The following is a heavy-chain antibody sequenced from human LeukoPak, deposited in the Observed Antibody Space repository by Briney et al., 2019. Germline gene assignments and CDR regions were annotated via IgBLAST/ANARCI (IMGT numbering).Heavy chain of an antibody. Sequence: PGGSLRLSCAASGFTFSDYYMSWIRQAPGKGLEWVSYISSSGSTIYYADSVKGRFTISRDNAKNSLYLQMNSLRAEDTAVYYCAAYYDFWSGYYRFDYWGQGTLVTVSS. D-gene: IGHD3-3*01. CDR2: ISSSGSTI. CDR3: AAYYDFWSGYYRFDY. V-gene: IGHV3-11*04. J-gene: IGHJ4*02. CDR1: GFTFSDYY.